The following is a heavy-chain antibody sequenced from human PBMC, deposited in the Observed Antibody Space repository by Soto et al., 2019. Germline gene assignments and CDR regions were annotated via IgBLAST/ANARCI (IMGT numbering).Heavy chain of an antibody. CDR1: GGYISSYY. V-gene: IGHV4-59*08. Sequence: SETLSLTCTVFGGYISSYYWSWIRKKKGKGLEGIGDIYYSGSTNYNPSLKSRVTISVDTSKNQFSLKLSSVTAADTAVYYCASHLWYSSGWPPYYYYFMDFWGKGTTVTVSS. J-gene: IGHJ6*03. CDR3: ASHLWYSSGWPPYYYYFMDF. CDR2: IYYSGST. D-gene: IGHD6-19*01.